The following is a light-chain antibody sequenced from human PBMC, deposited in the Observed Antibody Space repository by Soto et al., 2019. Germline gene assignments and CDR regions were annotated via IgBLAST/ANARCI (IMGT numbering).Light chain of an antibody. J-gene: IGKJ4*01. Sequence: EIVLTQSPATLSLSPGERATLSCRASLSISNSLAWYQQKPGQAPRLLIYGASSRATGIPDRFSGSGSGTDFTLTISRLEAEDFAVYYCQQYGTSPLLTFGGGTKVDIK. V-gene: IGKV3-20*01. CDR2: GAS. CDR3: QQYGTSPLLT. CDR1: LSISNS.